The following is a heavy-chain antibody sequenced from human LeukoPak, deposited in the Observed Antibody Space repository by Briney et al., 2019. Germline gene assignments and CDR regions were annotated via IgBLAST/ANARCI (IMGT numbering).Heavy chain of an antibody. Sequence: SETLSLTRTVSGGSVSSGNFHWNWIRQHPGKGLEWIGYISHSGSTFYNPSLKTRPTISIDTSKNQFSLKLNSVTAADTAVYFCAREGTAPIFDCWGQGTLVTVSS. CDR2: ISHSGST. V-gene: IGHV4-31*03. CDR1: GGSVSSGNFH. D-gene: IGHD1/OR15-1a*01. CDR3: AREGTAPIFDC. J-gene: IGHJ4*02.